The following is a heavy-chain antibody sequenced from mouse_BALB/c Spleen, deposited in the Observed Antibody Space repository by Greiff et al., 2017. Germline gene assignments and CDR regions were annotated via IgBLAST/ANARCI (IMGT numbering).Heavy chain of an antibody. Sequence: DVQLVESGGGLVKPGGSLKLSCAASGFTFSSYAMSWVRQTPEKRLEWVATISSGGSYTYYPDSVKGRFTISRDNAKNTLYLQMSSLRSEDTAMYYCARDGYDGFAYWGQGTLVTVSA. V-gene: IGHV5-9-3*01. CDR3: ARDGYDGFAY. D-gene: IGHD2-2*01. CDR2: ISSGGSYT. J-gene: IGHJ3*01. CDR1: GFTFSSYA.